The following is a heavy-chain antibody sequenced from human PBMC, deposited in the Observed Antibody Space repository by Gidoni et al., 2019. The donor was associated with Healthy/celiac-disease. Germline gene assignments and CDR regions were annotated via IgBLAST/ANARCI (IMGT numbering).Heavy chain of an antibody. CDR3: AKDGGTTYYYYYGMDV. CDR1: GFTFDDYA. J-gene: IGHJ6*02. D-gene: IGHD1-1*01. CDR2: ISWNSGSI. V-gene: IGHV3-9*01. Sequence: EVQLVESGGGLVHPGRSLRLSCAASGFTFDDYAMHWVRQAPGKGLEWVSGISWNSGSIGYADSVKGRFTISRDNAKNSLYLQMNSLRAEDTALYYCAKDGGTTYYYYYGMDVWGQGTTVTVSS.